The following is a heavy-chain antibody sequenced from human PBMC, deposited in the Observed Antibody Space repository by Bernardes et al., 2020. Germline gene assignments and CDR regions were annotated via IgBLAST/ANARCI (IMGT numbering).Heavy chain of an antibody. D-gene: IGHD6-13*01. Sequence: VGSLRLSCAVSGFIVSSNSLTWVRQAPGKGLEWVSVIHSSGNTYSADSVKDRFTMSRDSSKNTVYLQMNNLRAEDTAVYYCAMAPRGYNYMDVWGKGTTVTVSS. J-gene: IGHJ6*03. CDR2: IHSSGNT. CDR1: GFIVSSNS. V-gene: IGHV3-53*01. CDR3: AMAPRGYNYMDV.